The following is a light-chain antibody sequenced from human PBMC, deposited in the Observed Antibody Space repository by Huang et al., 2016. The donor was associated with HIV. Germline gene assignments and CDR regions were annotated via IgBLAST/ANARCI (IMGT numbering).Light chain of an antibody. CDR1: QRIGTN. J-gene: IGKJ1*01. V-gene: IGKV3-15*01. CDR3: QQYQVWPPAT. CDR2: GGA. Sequence: EIVMTQSPDTLYLAPGERATLSCRASQRIGTNLAWYQQNPGQAPRLLIYGGATRASGIPDRFSGGGSGTKVTLTIYSLQAEDFSVYYCQQYQVWPPATFGQGTRVEIK.